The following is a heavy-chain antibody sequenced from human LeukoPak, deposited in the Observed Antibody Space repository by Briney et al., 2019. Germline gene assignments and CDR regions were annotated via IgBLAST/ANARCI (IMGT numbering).Heavy chain of an antibody. CDR1: GFTFSDYY. CDR2: IKSKTDGGTT. D-gene: IGHD3-16*02. CDR3: TTDYIYPFDY. Sequence: GGSLRLSCAASGFTFSDYYMSWIRQAPGKGLEWVGRIKSKTDGGTTDYAAPVKGRFTISRDDSKNTLYLQMNSLKTEDTAVYYCTTDYIYPFDYWGQGTLVTVSS. J-gene: IGHJ4*02. V-gene: IGHV3-15*01.